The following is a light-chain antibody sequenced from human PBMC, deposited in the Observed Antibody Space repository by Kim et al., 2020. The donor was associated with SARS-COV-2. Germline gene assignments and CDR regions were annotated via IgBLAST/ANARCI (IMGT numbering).Light chain of an antibody. CDR3: QAWDSSTVV. CDR2: QDS. V-gene: IGLV3-1*01. J-gene: IGLJ2*01. Sequence: VSPGQTASITCSGDKLGDKYACWYQQKPGQFPVLVIYQDSKRPSGIPERFSGSNSGNTATLTISGTQAMDEADYYCQAWDSSTVVFGGGTQLTVL. CDR1: KLGDKY.